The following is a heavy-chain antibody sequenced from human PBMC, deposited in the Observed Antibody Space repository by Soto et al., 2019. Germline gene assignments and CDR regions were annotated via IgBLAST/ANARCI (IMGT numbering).Heavy chain of an antibody. CDR1: GGTFSSYT. V-gene: IGHV1-69*02. Sequence: QVQLVQSGAEVKKPGSSVKVSCKASGGTFSSYTISWVRQAPGQGLEWMGRIIPILGIANYAQKFQGRVTITAXXAXSXXYMELSSLRSEDTAVYYCAIQPGHMVRGVRNYFDSWGQGTLVTVSS. J-gene: IGHJ4*02. D-gene: IGHD3-10*01. CDR2: IIPILGIA. CDR3: AIQPGHMVRGVRNYFDS.